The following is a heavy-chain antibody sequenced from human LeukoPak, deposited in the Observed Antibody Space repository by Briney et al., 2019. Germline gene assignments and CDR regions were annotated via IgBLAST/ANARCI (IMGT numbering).Heavy chain of an antibody. J-gene: IGHJ4*02. CDR2: IWYDGGNK. D-gene: IGHD2-2*01. CDR1: GFTFSSYG. V-gene: IGHV3-33*01. CDR3: ARNRYCSSTSCHAGILDY. Sequence: PGGSLRLSCAASGFTFSSYGMHWVRQAPGKGLEWVAVIWYDGGNKYYADSVKGRFTISRDNSKNTLYLQMNSLRAEDTAVYYCARNRYCSSTSCHAGILDYWGQGTLVTVSS.